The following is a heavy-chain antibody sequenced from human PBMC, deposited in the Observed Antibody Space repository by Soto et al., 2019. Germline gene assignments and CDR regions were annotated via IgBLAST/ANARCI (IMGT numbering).Heavy chain of an antibody. Sequence: GGSLRLSCAASGFTFSSYAMSWVRQAPGKGLEWVSAISGSGGSTYYADSVKGRVTISRDNSKNTLYLQMNSLRAEDTAVYYWAKGPGGANFDWSIDYYYYMDVWGKGTTVTVSS. CDR2: ISGSGGST. CDR3: AKGPGGANFDWSIDYYYYMDV. J-gene: IGHJ6*03. V-gene: IGHV3-23*01. CDR1: GFTFSSYA. D-gene: IGHD3-9*01.